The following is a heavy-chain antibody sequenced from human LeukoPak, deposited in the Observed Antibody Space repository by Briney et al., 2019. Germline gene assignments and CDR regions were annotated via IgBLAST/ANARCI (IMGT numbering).Heavy chain of an antibody. CDR3: VRDPMDPLWFGEFDY. Sequence: SVKVSCKASGGTFNNYAISWVRQAPGRGLEWMGGILPIFATANYAQKFQGRLTITTDEPTNTAYMELSSLRSEDTAVYYCVRDPMDPLWFGEFDYWGQGTLVTVSS. D-gene: IGHD3-10*01. V-gene: IGHV1-69*05. J-gene: IGHJ4*02. CDR1: GGTFNNYA. CDR2: ILPIFATA.